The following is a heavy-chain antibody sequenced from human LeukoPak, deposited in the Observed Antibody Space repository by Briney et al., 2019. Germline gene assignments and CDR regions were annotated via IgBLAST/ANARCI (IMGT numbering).Heavy chain of an antibody. V-gene: IGHV3-48*01. Sequence: GGSLRLSCVASGFTFSSYSMNWVRQAPGKGLEWVSYITRSSSAKFYADSVKGRFTISRDNAENLLYLQMNSLRAEDTAVYYCTRDQEGSDYWGQGTLVTVSS. CDR3: TRDQEGSDY. J-gene: IGHJ4*02. CDR2: ITRSSSAK. CDR1: GFTFSSYS.